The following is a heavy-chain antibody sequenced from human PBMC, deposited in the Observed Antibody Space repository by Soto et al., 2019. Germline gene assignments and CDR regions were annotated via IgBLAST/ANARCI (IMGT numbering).Heavy chain of an antibody. CDR3: ARAARDSSGYTQYDFDY. D-gene: IGHD3-22*01. V-gene: IGHV1-2*04. Sequence: QVQLVQSGAEVKKPGASVKVSCKASGYTFTGYYMHWVRQAPGQGLEWMGWINPNSGGTNYAQKFQGWVTMTRDTSISTASWELSRLRPDATAVNYCARAARDSSGYTQYDFDYWGQGPLVTVSS. CDR1: GYTFTGYY. CDR2: INPNSGGT. J-gene: IGHJ4*02.